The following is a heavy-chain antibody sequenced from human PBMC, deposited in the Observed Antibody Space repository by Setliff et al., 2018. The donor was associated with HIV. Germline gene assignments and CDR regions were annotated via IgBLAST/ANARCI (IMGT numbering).Heavy chain of an antibody. Sequence: PSQTLSLTCTISGVSVSSDSAAWNWIRQSPSRGLEWLARTYYRSKWYTDYAVSVKSRITINPDTSRNQSSLQLSSVIPDDSAVYFCARGGITAYYFDHWAQGTLVTVSS. D-gene: IGHD5-18*01. CDR2: TYYRSKWYT. V-gene: IGHV6-1*01. J-gene: IGHJ4*02. CDR1: GVSVSSDSAA. CDR3: ARGGITAYYFDH.